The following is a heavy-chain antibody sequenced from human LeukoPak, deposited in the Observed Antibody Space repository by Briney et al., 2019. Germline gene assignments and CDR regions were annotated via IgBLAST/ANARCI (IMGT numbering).Heavy chain of an antibody. V-gene: IGHV4-34*01. CDR2: INHSGST. D-gene: IGHD2-2*01. CDR1: GGSFSGYY. CDR3: ARKGCSSTSCLDY. Sequence: KPSETLSLTCAVYGGSFSGYYWSWIRQPPGEGLEWIGEINHSGSTNYNPSLKSRVTISVDTSKNQFSLKLSSVTAADTAVYYCARKGCSSTSCLDYWGQGTLVTVSS. J-gene: IGHJ4*02.